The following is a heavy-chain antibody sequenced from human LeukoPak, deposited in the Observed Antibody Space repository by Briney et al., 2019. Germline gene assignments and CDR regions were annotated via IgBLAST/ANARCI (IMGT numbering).Heavy chain of an antibody. CDR1: GGSFSGYY. CDR2: INHSKNT. J-gene: IGHJ5*02. D-gene: IGHD2-8*01. V-gene: IGHV4-34*01. CDR3: ARKYASRRYNWFDP. Sequence: SETLSLTCAVYGGSFSGYYWSWIRQPPGKGLEWIGEINHSKNTNYNPSLKSRVTISVDTSKNQLSLKLSSVTAADTAVYYCARKYASRRYNWFDPWGQGTVVTVSS.